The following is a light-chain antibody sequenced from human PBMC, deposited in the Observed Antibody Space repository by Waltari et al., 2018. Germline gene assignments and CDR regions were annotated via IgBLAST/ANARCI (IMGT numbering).Light chain of an antibody. V-gene: IGLV2-14*01. Sequence: QSALTQPASVSGSPGQSITIPCTGASSDVGGYYYVSWYQQHPGRVPKLLIYEVIHRPSGVSDRFSGSKCGNTASLTSAGLETEDEADYYCCSYTSSGTYVFGTGTTVTVL. CDR3: CSYTSSGTYV. CDR2: EVI. CDR1: SSDVGGYYY. J-gene: IGLJ1*01.